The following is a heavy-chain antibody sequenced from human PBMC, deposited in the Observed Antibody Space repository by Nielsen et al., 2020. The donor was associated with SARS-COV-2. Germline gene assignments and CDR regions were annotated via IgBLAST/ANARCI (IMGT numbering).Heavy chain of an antibody. CDR2: IYYSGST. D-gene: IGHD1-26*01. CDR1: GGSISSSSYY. V-gene: IGHV4-39*07. Sequence: SETLSLTCTVSGGSISSSSYYWGWIRQPPGKGLEWIGSIYYSGSTYYNPSLKSRVTISVDTSKNQFSLKLSSVTAADTAVYYCARDPVVGATKFWFDPWGQGTLVTVSS. CDR3: ARDPVVGATKFWFDP. J-gene: IGHJ5*02.